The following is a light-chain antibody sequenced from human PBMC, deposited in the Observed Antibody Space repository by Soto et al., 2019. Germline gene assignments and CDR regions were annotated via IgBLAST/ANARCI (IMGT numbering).Light chain of an antibody. V-gene: IGLV1-44*01. Sequence: QSVLTQPPSASATPGQRVTISCSGSSSNIGGNTVDWYQQLPGTAPKLLIFSNTQRPSGVPDRFSGSKSGTSASLAISGLQSEDEADYYCAAWDDRLNGVVFGGGTQLTVL. CDR3: AAWDDRLNGVV. J-gene: IGLJ2*01. CDR2: SNT. CDR1: SSNIGGNT.